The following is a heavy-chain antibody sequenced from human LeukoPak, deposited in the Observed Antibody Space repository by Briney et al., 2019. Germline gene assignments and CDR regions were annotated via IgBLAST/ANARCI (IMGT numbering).Heavy chain of an antibody. Sequence: SETLSLTCTVPGGSVSSGSYYWSWIRQPPGKGLEWIGYIYYSGSTNYNPSPKSRVTISVDTSKNQFSLKLSSVTAADTAVYYCARDRGGDSSGSSDLDYWGQGTLVTVSS. D-gene: IGHD6-19*01. CDR2: IYYSGST. CDR1: GGSVSSGSYY. J-gene: IGHJ4*02. V-gene: IGHV4-61*01. CDR3: ARDRGGDSSGSSDLDY.